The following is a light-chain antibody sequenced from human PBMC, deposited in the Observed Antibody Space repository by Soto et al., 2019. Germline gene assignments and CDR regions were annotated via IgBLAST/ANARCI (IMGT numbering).Light chain of an antibody. CDR3: PGWDNSVV. V-gene: IGLV3-1*01. CDR2: DDT. J-gene: IGLJ2*01. CDR1: KLGGKY. Sequence: SYELTQPPSVSVSPGQTATMTCSGDKLGGKYVCWYQQKPGQSPVLVIYDDTKRPSGIPERFSGSNSGNTATLTISGTQAMDEGEFYFPGWDNSVVFGGGTKVTVL.